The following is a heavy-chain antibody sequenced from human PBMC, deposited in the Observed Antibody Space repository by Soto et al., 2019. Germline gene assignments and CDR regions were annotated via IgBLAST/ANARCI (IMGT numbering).Heavy chain of an antibody. J-gene: IGHJ3*02. CDR3: ARGAGRSPVTRAFDI. CDR1: GDNFTNCA. Sequence: QVQLLQSAAELKMPGASLNLSCKTSGDNFTNCAVHWLRQAPGQRLEWLGWIKGGTGNTRFSERFQDRVTLTRDTSASTGYMELTGLKSEDTAIYYCARGAGRSPVTRAFDIWGQGTVVTVSS. D-gene: IGHD4-17*01. CDR2: IKGGTGNT. V-gene: IGHV1-3*01.